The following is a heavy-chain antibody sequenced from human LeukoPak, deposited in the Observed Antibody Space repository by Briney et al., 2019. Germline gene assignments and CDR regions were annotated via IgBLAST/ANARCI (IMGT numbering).Heavy chain of an antibody. CDR1: GGSISSSSYY. Sequence: PSETLSLTCTVSGGSISSSSYYWGWIRQPPGKGLEWIGSIYYSGSTYYNPSLKSRVTISVNTSKNQFSLKLSSVTAADTAVYYCARHHSILAGYYFDYWGLGTLVTVSS. V-gene: IGHV4-39*01. CDR3: ARHHSILAGYYFDY. CDR2: IYYSGST. D-gene: IGHD3-9*01. J-gene: IGHJ4*02.